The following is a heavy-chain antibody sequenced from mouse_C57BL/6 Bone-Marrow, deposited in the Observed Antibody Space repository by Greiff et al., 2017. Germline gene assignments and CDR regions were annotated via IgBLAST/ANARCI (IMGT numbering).Heavy chain of an antibody. Sequence: VQLQQSGAELVRPGASVKLSCTASGFNIKDDYMHWVKQRPEQGLEWIGWIDPENGDTEYASKFQGKATITADTSSNTAYLQLSSLNSDDTAVYYCTFITTVPGDYWGQGTTLTVSS. CDR2: IDPENGDT. CDR1: GFNIKDDY. CDR3: TFITTVPGDY. V-gene: IGHV14-4*01. J-gene: IGHJ2*01. D-gene: IGHD1-1*01.